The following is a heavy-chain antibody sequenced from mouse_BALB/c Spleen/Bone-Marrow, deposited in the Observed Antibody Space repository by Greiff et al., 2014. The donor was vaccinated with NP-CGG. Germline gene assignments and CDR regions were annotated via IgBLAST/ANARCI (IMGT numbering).Heavy chain of an antibody. Sequence: EVQLVESGAELVKPGASVKLSCPASGFNIKDTYMHWVKQRPEQGLEWIGRIDPANGNTKYDPKFQGKATITADTSSNTAYLQLSSLTSEDTAVYYCATYYRYDRRFAYWGQGTLVTVSA. D-gene: IGHD2-14*01. J-gene: IGHJ3*01. CDR1: GFNIKDTY. V-gene: IGHV14-3*02. CDR3: ATYYRYDRRFAY. CDR2: IDPANGNT.